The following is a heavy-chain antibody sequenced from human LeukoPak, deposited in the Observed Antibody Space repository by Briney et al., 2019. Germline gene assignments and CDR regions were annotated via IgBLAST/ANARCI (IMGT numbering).Heavy chain of an antibody. Sequence: PSETLSLTCTVSGGSISSYYWSWIRQPPGKGLEWIGYIYYSGSTNYNPSLKSRVTISVDTSKNQFSLKLSSVTAAGTAVYYCARQGSGSYYPNWFDPWGQGTLVTVSS. CDR3: ARQGSGSYYPNWFDP. CDR1: GGSISSYY. CDR2: IYYSGST. D-gene: IGHD1-26*01. V-gene: IGHV4-59*08. J-gene: IGHJ5*02.